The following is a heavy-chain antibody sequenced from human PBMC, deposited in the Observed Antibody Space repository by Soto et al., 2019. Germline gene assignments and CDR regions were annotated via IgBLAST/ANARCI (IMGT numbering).Heavy chain of an antibody. Sequence: GASVKVSCKASGYTFSTYGISWVRQAPGQGLEWMAWISTSNGDTHYAQKVQDRVTMTTDTFTSTAYMELRSLRSDDTAIYYCARDSAAHGPVFDYWGQGTLVTVSS. D-gene: IGHD6-13*01. V-gene: IGHV1-18*04. J-gene: IGHJ4*02. CDR3: ARDSAAHGPVFDY. CDR1: GYTFSTYG. CDR2: ISTSNGDT.